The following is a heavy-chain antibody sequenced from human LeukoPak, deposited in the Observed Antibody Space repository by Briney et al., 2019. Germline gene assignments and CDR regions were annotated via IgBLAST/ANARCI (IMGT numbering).Heavy chain of an antibody. Sequence: GGSLRLSCAASGFTFDDYGMSWVRQAPGKGLEWVSGINWNGGSTGYADPVKGRFTISRDNAKKSLDLQMNSLRAEDTALYYCARGHIDYAFDCWGQGTLVTVSS. J-gene: IGHJ4*02. CDR2: INWNGGST. V-gene: IGHV3-20*04. CDR3: ARGHIDYAFDC. CDR1: GFTFDDYG. D-gene: IGHD4-17*01.